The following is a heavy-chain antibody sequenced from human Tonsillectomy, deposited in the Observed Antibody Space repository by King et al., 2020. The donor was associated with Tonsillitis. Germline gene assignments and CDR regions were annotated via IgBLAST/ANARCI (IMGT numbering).Heavy chain of an antibody. CDR3: ARGFVVPAAGPGYYYYMDV. CDR2: ISYDGNNK. Sequence: VQLVESGGGVVQPGRSLRLSCAASGFTFSSFAMHWVRQAPGKGLEWVALISYDGNNKYYADSVKGRFPISRDNSKNTLYLQMNSLRAEYTAVYYLARGFVVPAAGPGYYYYMDVWGKGTTVTVSS. J-gene: IGHJ6*03. D-gene: IGHD2-2*01. CDR1: GFTFSSFA. V-gene: IGHV3-30*01.